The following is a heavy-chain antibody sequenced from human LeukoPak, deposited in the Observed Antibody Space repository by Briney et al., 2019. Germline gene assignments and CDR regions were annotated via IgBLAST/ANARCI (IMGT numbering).Heavy chain of an antibody. D-gene: IGHD3-3*01. Sequence: SETLSLTCAVYGGSFSGYYWSWIRQPPGKGLEWIGEINHSGSTNYNPSLKSRVTISVDTSKNQFSLKLSSVTAADTAVYYCARKYDFWSGYSGWFDPWGQGTLVTVSS. J-gene: IGHJ5*02. CDR1: GGSFSGYY. CDR3: ARKYDFWSGYSGWFDP. V-gene: IGHV4-34*01. CDR2: INHSGST.